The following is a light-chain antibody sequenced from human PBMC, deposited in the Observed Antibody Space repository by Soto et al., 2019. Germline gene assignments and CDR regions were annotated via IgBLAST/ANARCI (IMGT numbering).Light chain of an antibody. CDR3: SSYTASAPFYV. J-gene: IGLJ1*01. CDR1: RTDVDGHDY. Sequence: SMLTQPASVSGSTGQSITISCTGARTDVDGHDYVSWYQQHPGQAPKLMIFDVHNRPSGVSSRFSGSKSGDTASLTISGLQADDDGDYYCSSYTASAPFYVFGTGTKVTVL. V-gene: IGLV2-14*03. CDR2: DVH.